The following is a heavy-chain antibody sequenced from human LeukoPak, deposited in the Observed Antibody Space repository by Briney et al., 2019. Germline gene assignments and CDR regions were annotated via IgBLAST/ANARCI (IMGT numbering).Heavy chain of an antibody. J-gene: IGHJ4*02. V-gene: IGHV3-30*18. D-gene: IGHD6-19*01. CDR1: GFTFSSYG. CDR3: AKDQAQWLVLDY. CDR2: ISYDGSNK. Sequence: GRSLRLSCAASGFTFSSYGMHWVRQAPGKGLEWVAVISYDGSNKYYADSVKGRFTISRDNSKNTLYLQMNSLRAEDTAVYYCAKDQAQWLVLDYWGQGTLVTVPS.